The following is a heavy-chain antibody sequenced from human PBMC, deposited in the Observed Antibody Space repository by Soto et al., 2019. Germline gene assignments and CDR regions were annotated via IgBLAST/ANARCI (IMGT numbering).Heavy chain of an antibody. D-gene: IGHD3-22*01. CDR3: ARDRRGGTRPHYYHSSGYYNPFDR. J-gene: IGHJ4*02. Sequence: PSETLSLTCTVSGGSISFYYWSWIRQPAGKGLEWIGRVYSSGNTNYNPSLKSRLTMSVDTSNNQFSLKLRSVTAADTAMYYCARDRRGGTRPHYYHSSGYYNPFDRWGQGTLVTAPQ. V-gene: IGHV4-4*07. CDR2: VYSSGNT. CDR1: GGSISFYY.